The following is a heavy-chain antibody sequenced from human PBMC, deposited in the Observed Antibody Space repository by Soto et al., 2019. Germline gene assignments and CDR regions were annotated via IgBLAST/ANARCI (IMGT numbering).Heavy chain of an antibody. CDR1: SGSISSSNW. CDR2: IYHSGST. CDR3: ARLDRVAGKTGWFDP. D-gene: IGHD6-19*01. V-gene: IGHV4-4*02. Sequence: SETLSLTCAVSSGSISSSNWWSWVRQPPGKGLEWIGEIYHSGSTNYNPSLKSRVTISVDKSKNQFSLKLSSVTAADTAVYYCARLDRVAGKTGWFDPWGQGTLVTVSS. J-gene: IGHJ5*02.